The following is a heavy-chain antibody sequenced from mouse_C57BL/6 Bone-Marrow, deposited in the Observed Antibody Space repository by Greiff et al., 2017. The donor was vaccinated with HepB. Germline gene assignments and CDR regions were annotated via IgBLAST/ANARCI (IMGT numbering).Heavy chain of an antibody. CDR1: GFTFNTYA. Sequence: GGGLVQPKGSLKLSCAASGFTFNTYAMHWVGQAPGKGLEWVARIRSKSSNYATYYADSVKDRFTISRDDSQSMLYLQMNNLKTEDTAMYYCVREGSTPGDFDYWGQGTTLTVSS. D-gene: IGHD1-1*01. CDR3: VREGSTPGDFDY. J-gene: IGHJ2*01. CDR2: IRSKSSNYAT. V-gene: IGHV10-3*01.